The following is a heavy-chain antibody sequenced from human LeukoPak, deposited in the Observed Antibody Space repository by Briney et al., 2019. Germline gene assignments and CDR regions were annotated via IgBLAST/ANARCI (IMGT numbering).Heavy chain of an antibody. J-gene: IGHJ4*02. Sequence: ASVKVSCKASGYTFTGYYMHWVRQAPGQGLEWMGRINPNSGGTNYAQKFQGRVTMTRDTSISTAYMELSRLRSDDTAVYYCARDVQTNYYDSSGYHDYWGQGTLVTVSS. CDR2: INPNSGGT. CDR1: GYTFTGYY. D-gene: IGHD3-22*01. V-gene: IGHV1-2*06. CDR3: ARDVQTNYYDSSGYHDY.